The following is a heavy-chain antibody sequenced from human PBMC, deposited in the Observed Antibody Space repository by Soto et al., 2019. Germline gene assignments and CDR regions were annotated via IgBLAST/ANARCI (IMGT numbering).Heavy chain of an antibody. CDR1: GFTFSSYS. Sequence: EVQLVESGGGLVKPGGSLRLSCAASGFTFSSYSMNWVRQAPGKGLEWVSSISSSSSYIYYADSVKGRFTISRDNAKNSLYLQMNSLRAEDTAVYYCASIGYCSSTSCYRVPYYYYGMDVWGQGTTVTVSS. V-gene: IGHV3-21*01. D-gene: IGHD2-2*01. CDR3: ASIGYCSSTSCYRVPYYYYGMDV. CDR2: ISSSSSYI. J-gene: IGHJ6*02.